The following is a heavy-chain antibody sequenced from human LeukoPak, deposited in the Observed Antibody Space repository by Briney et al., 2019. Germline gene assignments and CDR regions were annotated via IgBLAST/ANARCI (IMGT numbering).Heavy chain of an antibody. CDR1: GFTFTSSA. CDR2: VVVGSGNT. J-gene: IGHJ4*02. Sequence: ASVKVSCKASGFTFTSSAVQWVRQARGQRLEWIGWVVVGSGNTNYAQKFQERVTITRDMSTSTAYMELSSLRSEDTAVYYCAAGVDRIAAFFWGQGTLVTVSS. CDR3: AAGVDRIAAFF. V-gene: IGHV1-58*01. D-gene: IGHD6-6*01.